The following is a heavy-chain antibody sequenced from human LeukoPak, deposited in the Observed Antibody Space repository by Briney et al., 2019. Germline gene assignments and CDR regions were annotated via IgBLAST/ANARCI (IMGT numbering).Heavy chain of an antibody. J-gene: IGHJ1*01. CDR2: IDTSSSTM. D-gene: IGHD3-22*01. Sequence: GGSLRLSCAASAFTFSDYSMNWVRQAPGKGLEWISYIDTSSSTMYYADSVMGRFTISRDNAKNSLYLQMSSLRDEDTALYYCARDLSSGYKSGEYFQDWGRAPWSPSPQ. CDR1: AFTFSDYS. V-gene: IGHV3-48*02. CDR3: ARDLSSGYKSGEYFQD.